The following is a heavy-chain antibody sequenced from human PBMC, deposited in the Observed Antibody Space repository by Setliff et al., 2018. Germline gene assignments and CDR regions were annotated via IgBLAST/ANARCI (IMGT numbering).Heavy chain of an antibody. CDR3: TRRGSTSTNWFDP. V-gene: IGHV3-49*04. CDR2: IRSKAYGGTT. J-gene: IGHJ5*02. CDR1: GFTFGDYA. Sequence: GGSLRLSCTASGFTFGDYAMSWVRQAPGKGLEWVGFIRSKAYGGTTEYAASVKGRFTISRDDSKSIAYLQMNSLKTEDTAVYYCTRRGSTSTNWFDPWGQGTLVTASS. D-gene: IGHD2-2*01.